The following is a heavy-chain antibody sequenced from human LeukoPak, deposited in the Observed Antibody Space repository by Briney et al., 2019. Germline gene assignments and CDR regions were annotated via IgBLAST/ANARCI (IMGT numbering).Heavy chain of an antibody. CDR3: ARGGWGPYYYYYYMDV. D-gene: IGHD6-19*01. Sequence: ASVKVSCKASGYTFTGYYMHWVRQAPGQGLEWMGWINPNSGGTNYAQKFQGRVTMTRDTSISTAYMELSRLRSDDTAVYYCARGGWGPYYYYYYMDVWGKGTTVTVSS. CDR2: INPNSGGT. J-gene: IGHJ6*03. V-gene: IGHV1-2*02. CDR1: GYTFTGYY.